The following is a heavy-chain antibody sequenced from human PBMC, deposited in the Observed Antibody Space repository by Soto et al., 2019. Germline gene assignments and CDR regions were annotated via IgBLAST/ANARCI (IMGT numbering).Heavy chain of an antibody. D-gene: IGHD3-10*01. J-gene: IGHJ5*02. CDR3: ARDWDSSGLFDP. Sequence: SETLSLTCSVSGASITTYYWSWIRQPPGKGLEWIVSISYSGSTKYNPSLESRVMISLDTSKNQFSLRLTSVTAADTALYYCARDWDSSGLFDPWGQGALVTVSS. CDR2: ISYSGST. CDR1: GASITTYY. V-gene: IGHV4-59*01.